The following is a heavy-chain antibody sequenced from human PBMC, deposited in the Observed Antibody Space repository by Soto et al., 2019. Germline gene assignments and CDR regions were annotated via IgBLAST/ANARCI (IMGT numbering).Heavy chain of an antibody. Sequence: GGSLRLSCAASGFTFSSYAMSWVRQAPGKGLEWVSAISGSGGSTYYADSVKGRFTISRDNSKNTLYLQMNSLRAEDTPVYYCAKDQTFAHDYVWGSYRATGNWGQGTLVTVSS. J-gene: IGHJ4*02. CDR2: ISGSGGST. D-gene: IGHD3-16*02. CDR1: GFTFSSYA. V-gene: IGHV3-23*01. CDR3: AKDQTFAHDYVWGSYRATGN.